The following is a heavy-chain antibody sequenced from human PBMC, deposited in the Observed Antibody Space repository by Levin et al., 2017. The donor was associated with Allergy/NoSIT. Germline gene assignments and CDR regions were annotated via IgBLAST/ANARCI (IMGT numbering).Heavy chain of an antibody. CDR1: GDSISTYY. V-gene: IGHV4-59*01. CDR2: IHYDGNT. Sequence: SPTLSLPCTVSGDSISTYYWSWIRQPPGRGLEWIGYIHYDGNTNYNPSLKSRITISLDTSKNEFSLKLRSVTAADTAVYYCAREYGGDWYFDLWGRGTLVTVSS. D-gene: IGHD2-21*01. CDR3: AREYGGDWYFDL. J-gene: IGHJ2*01.